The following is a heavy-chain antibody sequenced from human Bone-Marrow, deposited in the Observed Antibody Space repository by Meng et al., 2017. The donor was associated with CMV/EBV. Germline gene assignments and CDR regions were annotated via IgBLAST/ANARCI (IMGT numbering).Heavy chain of an antibody. J-gene: IGHJ4*02. D-gene: IGHD4-23*01. CDR2: INPKSGGT. CDR3: ASGGTWNDY. V-gene: IGHV1-2*02. CDR1: GYTFTDQN. Sequence: VSCKASGYTFTDQNIHWVRQAPGQGLEWMGGINPKSGGTSYAQSFQGRVTVTSDTSINTAYMELTGLTSDDTALYYCASGGTWNDYWGQGTLVTVSS.